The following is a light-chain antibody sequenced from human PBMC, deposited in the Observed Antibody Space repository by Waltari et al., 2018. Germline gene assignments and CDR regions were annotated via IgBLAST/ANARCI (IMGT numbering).Light chain of an antibody. J-gene: IGKJ2*01. V-gene: IGKV1-5*03. CDR1: QSISSW. Sequence: DIQMTQSPSTLSASVGDRVSITCRASQSISSWLAWYQQKPGKAPKLLIYKASSLESGVPSRFSGSGSGTEFTLTISSLQPDDFATYYCQQYNSYPYTFGQGTKLEIK. CDR3: QQYNSYPYT. CDR2: KAS.